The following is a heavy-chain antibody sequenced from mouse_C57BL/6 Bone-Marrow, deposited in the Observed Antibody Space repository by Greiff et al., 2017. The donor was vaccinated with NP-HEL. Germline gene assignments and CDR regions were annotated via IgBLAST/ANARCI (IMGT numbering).Heavy chain of an antibody. CDR1: GYTFTNYW. CDR2: IYPGGGYT. D-gene: IGHD2-3*01. Sequence: LQESGAELVRPGTSVKMSCKASGYTFTNYWIGWAKQRPGHGLEWIGDIYPGGGYTNYNEKFKGKATLTADKSSSTAYMQFSSLTSEDSAIYYCARRWLLLFDYWGQGTTLTVSS. V-gene: IGHV1-63*01. J-gene: IGHJ2*01. CDR3: ARRWLLLFDY.